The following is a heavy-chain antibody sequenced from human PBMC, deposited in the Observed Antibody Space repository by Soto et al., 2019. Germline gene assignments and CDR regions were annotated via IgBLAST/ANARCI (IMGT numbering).Heavy chain of an antibody. Sequence: QLQLQESGPGLVKPSETLSLTCTVSGGSISSSSYYWGWIRQPPGKGLEWIGSIYYSGSTYYNPSLKRRVTISVDTSKNQFSLKLSSVTAADTAVYYCARPKITMVRGVLGYFDYWGQGTLVTVSS. CDR3: ARPKITMVRGVLGYFDY. CDR1: GGSISSSSYY. J-gene: IGHJ4*02. V-gene: IGHV4-39*01. CDR2: IYYSGST. D-gene: IGHD3-10*01.